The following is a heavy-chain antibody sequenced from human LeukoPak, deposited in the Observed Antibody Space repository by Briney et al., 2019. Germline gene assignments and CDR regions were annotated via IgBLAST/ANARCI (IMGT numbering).Heavy chain of an antibody. CDR1: GGSFSGYY. CDR2: INHSGST. D-gene: IGHD5-24*01. Sequence: PSETLSRTCAVYGGSFSGYYWSWIRQPPGKGLEWIGEINHSGSTNYNPSLKSRVTISVDTSKNQFSLKLSSVTAADTAVYYCAREEMATINYWGQGTLVTVSS. V-gene: IGHV4-34*01. CDR3: AREEMATINY. J-gene: IGHJ4*02.